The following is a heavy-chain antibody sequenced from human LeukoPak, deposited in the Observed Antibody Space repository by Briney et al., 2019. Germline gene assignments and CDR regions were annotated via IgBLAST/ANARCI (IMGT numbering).Heavy chain of an antibody. J-gene: IGHJ6*02. CDR3: ARVGVEMYYDFWSGPVGYYYGMDV. CDR2: IYYSGST. Sequence: SETLSLTCTVSGGSISSYYWSWIRQPPGKGLEWIGYIYYSGSTNYNPSLKSRVTISVDTSKNQFSLKLSSVTAADTAVYYCARVGVEMYYDFWSGPVGYYYGMDVWGQGTTVTVSS. D-gene: IGHD3-3*01. V-gene: IGHV4-59*01. CDR1: GGSISSYY.